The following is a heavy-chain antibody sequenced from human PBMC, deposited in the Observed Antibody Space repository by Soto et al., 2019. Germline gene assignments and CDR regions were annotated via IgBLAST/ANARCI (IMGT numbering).Heavy chain of an antibody. Sequence: EVQLVESGGGLVQPGGSLRLSCAASGFSLSDHWMHWARQAPGKGLVWVSSLETDGSTTAYAESVRGRISISRDNAKNTLYLQMNSLRADETAVYYCVRDGTSTMPYDYWGQGTLVTVSS. D-gene: IGHD1-1*01. V-gene: IGHV3-74*03. CDR3: VRDGTSTMPYDY. J-gene: IGHJ4*02. CDR2: LETDGSTT. CDR1: GFSLSDHW.